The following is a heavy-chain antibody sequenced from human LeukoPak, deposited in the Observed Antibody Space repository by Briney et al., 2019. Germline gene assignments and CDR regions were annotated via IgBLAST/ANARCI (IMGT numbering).Heavy chain of an antibody. CDR1: GGSISSYY. J-gene: IGHJ5*02. Sequence: PSETPSLTCTVSGGSISSYYWSWIRQPAGKGLEWIGRIYTSGSTNYNPSLKSRVTMSVDTSKNQFSLKLSSVTAADTAVYYCARGGAGYSSSSRNWFDPWGQGTLVTVSS. CDR2: IYTSGST. D-gene: IGHD6-6*01. CDR3: ARGGAGYSSSSRNWFDP. V-gene: IGHV4-4*07.